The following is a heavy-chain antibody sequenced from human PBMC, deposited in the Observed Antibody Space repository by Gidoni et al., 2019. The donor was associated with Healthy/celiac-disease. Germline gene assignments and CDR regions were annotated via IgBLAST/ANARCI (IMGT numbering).Heavy chain of an antibody. J-gene: IGHJ4*02. Sequence: EVQLVESGGGLVQHGGSLRLSCAASGFTVSSNYMSWVRQAPGKGLAWVVVIYSCGSTYYADSVKGRLTISRHNSKNTLYLQMNSLRAEDTAVYYCARGPSYGSGSYYNHFDYWGQGTLVTVSS. CDR1: GFTVSSNY. CDR3: ARGPSYGSGSYYNHFDY. CDR2: IYSCGST. V-gene: IGHV3-53*04. D-gene: IGHD3-10*01.